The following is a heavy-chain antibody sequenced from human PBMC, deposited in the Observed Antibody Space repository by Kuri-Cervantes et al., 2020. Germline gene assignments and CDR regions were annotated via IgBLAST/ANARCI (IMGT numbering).Heavy chain of an antibody. CDR2: IYTSGST. Sequence: GSLRLSCIVSGGAISSCYWSWIRQVAGKGLEWIGRIYTSGSTSYNPSLKSRVTISVDTSKNQFSLTPSSVTAADTAVYYWARNSYDILTGYEVHFQHWGQGILVTVSS. V-gene: IGHV4-4*07. CDR1: GGAISSCY. J-gene: IGHJ1*01. CDR3: ARNSYDILTGYEVHFQH. D-gene: IGHD3-9*01.